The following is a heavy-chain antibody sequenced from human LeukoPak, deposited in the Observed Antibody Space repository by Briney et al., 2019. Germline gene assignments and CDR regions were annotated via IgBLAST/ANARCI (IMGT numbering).Heavy chain of an antibody. CDR2: ISGSGGST. D-gene: IGHD6-13*01. CDR1: GFTFSSYA. Sequence: GGSLRLSCAASGFTFSSYAMSWVRQAPGKGLEWVSAISGSGGSTYYADSVKGRFTISRDNSKSTLYLQMNSLRAEDTAVYYCAKLPGYGHYYYGMDVWGQGTTVTVSS. CDR3: AKLPGYGHYYYGMDV. J-gene: IGHJ6*02. V-gene: IGHV3-23*01.